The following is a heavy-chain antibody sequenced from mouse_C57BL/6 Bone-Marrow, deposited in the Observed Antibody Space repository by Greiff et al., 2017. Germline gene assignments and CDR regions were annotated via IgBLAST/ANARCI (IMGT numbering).Heavy chain of an antibody. CDR1: GYTFTSYW. CDR2: IDPSASYT. Sequence: VQLQQPGAELVMPGASVKLSCKASGYTFTSYWMHWVKQRHGQGLEWIGEIDPSASYTNYNQKFKGKSTLTVDKSSSTAYMQLSSLTSEDSAVYYCAREHRPHYFDYWGQGTTLTVSS. V-gene: IGHV1-69*01. J-gene: IGHJ2*01. CDR3: AREHRPHYFDY. D-gene: IGHD3-2*02.